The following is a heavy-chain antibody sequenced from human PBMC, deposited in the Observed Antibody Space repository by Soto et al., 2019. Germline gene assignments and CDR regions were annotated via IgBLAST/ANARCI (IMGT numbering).Heavy chain of an antibody. Sequence: QLQLQESGPGLVKPSETLSLTCTVSGGSISSSSYYWGWIRQPPGKGLEWIGSIYYSGSTYYNPSLKSRVTISVDTSKNQFSLKLSSVTAADTAVYYCAPLSIAARPLPDYWGQGTLVTVSS. D-gene: IGHD6-6*01. CDR3: APLSIAARPLPDY. CDR2: IYYSGST. V-gene: IGHV4-39*01. J-gene: IGHJ4*02. CDR1: GGSISSSSYY.